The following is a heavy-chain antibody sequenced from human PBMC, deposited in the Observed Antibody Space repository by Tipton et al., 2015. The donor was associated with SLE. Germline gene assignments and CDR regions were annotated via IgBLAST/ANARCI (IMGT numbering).Heavy chain of an antibody. CDR2: IFHSGTT. CDR3: ASRGCTSTTCSGWFAP. J-gene: IGHJ5*02. V-gene: IGHV4-34*12. D-gene: IGHD2-2*01. CDR1: GGSFSGAY. Sequence: GSLRLSCAVYGGSFSGAYWSWIRQPPGKGLDWIGEIFHSGTTNYNPSLGSRVTISVDTSKNQFSLNLRSVTAADTAVYYCASRGCTSTTCSGWFAPWGQGTLVTVSS.